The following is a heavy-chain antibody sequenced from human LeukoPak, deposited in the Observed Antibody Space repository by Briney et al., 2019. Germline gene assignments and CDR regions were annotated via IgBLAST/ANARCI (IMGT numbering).Heavy chain of an antibody. V-gene: IGHV3-53*01. Sequence: PGGSLRLSCAASGFTVSPNYMSWVRQAPGKGLEWVSVIYSGGKTYYADSVKGRFTISRDNAKNSLYLQMNSLRAEDTAVYYCARDLIAAGGTLFDYWGQGTLVTVSS. J-gene: IGHJ4*02. CDR3: ARDLIAAGGTLFDY. D-gene: IGHD6-6*01. CDR1: GFTVSPNY. CDR2: IYSGGKT.